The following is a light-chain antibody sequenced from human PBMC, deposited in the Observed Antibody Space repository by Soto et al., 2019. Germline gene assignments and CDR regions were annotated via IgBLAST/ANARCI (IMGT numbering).Light chain of an antibody. J-gene: IGLJ3*02. CDR2: NNN. CDR3: ATWDDTLRSWV. Sequence: QSVLTQPPSASGTRGQRVTISCSGSNSNIGTNAVNWYQQIPGTAPKLLIYNNNQRPSGVPDRFSGSKSGTSASLTISGLHSDDEADYPCATWDDTLRSWVFGGGTKVTVL. CDR1: NSNIGTNA. V-gene: IGLV1-44*01.